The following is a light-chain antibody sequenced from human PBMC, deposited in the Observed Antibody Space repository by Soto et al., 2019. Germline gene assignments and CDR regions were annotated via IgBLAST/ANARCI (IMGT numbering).Light chain of an antibody. CDR3: QQRSDWPWT. CDR2: EAS. Sequence: MVLTQSPATLSLSPWERATLSFMASQSVSSYLAWYQQKPGQAPRLLMYEASTRATGIPARFSGGGSGTDFTLTISSLEPEDFAVYYCQQRSDWPWTFGQGTKVDIK. J-gene: IGKJ1*01. CDR1: QSVSSY. V-gene: IGKV3-11*01.